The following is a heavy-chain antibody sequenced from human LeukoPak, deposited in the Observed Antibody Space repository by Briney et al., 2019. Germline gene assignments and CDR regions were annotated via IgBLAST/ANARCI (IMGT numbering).Heavy chain of an antibody. Sequence: SETLSLTCTVSGGSISSGSYYWSWIRQPAGKGLEWIGRIYTSGSTNYNPSLKSRVTISVDTSKNQFSLKLSSVTAADTAVYYCAITDPRGYYYYMDVWGKETTVTVSS. CDR1: GGSISSGSYY. CDR3: AITDPRGYYYYMDV. D-gene: IGHD3-10*01. CDR2: IYTSGST. V-gene: IGHV4-61*02. J-gene: IGHJ6*03.